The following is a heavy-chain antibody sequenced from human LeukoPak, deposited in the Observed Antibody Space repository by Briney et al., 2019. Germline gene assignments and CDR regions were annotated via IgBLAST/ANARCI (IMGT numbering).Heavy chain of an antibody. Sequence: GGSLRLSCAASGFTVSTNYMSWVRQAPGKRLEWVSVIYSGGSTYYADSVKGRFTISRDNSKNTLYLQMNSLRAEDTAVYYCARDYPHYYDGSGYYSFDYWGQGTLVTVSS. J-gene: IGHJ4*02. CDR2: IYSGGST. CDR3: ARDYPHYYDGSGYYSFDY. D-gene: IGHD3-22*01. V-gene: IGHV3-66*01. CDR1: GFTVSTNY.